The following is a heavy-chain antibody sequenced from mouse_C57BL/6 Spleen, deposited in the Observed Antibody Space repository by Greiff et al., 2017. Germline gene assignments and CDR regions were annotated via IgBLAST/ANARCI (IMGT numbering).Heavy chain of an antibody. D-gene: IGHD2-2*01. CDR3: TRRGYDGDYYAMDY. CDR2: IDPETGGT. J-gene: IGHJ4*01. V-gene: IGHV1-15*01. CDR1: GYTFTDYE. Sequence: VQRVESGAELVRPGASVTLSCKASGYTFTDYEMHWVKQTPVHGLEWIGAIDPETGGTAYNQKFKGKAILTADKSSSTAYMELRSLTSEDSAVYYCTRRGYDGDYYAMDYWGQGTSVTVSS.